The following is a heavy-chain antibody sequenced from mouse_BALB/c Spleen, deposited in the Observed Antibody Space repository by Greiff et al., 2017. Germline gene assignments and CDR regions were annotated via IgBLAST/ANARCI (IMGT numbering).Heavy chain of an antibody. J-gene: IGHJ1*01. V-gene: IGHV1-4*02. D-gene: IGHD1-2*01. CDR1: GYTFTSYT. Sequence: VQLQQSAAELARPGASVKLSCKASGYTFTSYTMHWVKQRPGQGLEWIGYINPSSGYTEYNQKFKGKTTFTANKSSSTAYMQLSNMTSEDSAVYYCARSRSTARGFDVWGAGTTVTVSA. CDR2: INPSSGYT. CDR3: ARSRSTARGFDV.